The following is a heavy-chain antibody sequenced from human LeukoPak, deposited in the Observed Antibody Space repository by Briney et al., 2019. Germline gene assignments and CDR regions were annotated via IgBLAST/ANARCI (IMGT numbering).Heavy chain of an antibody. CDR2: ISSSSSYI. Sequence: GGSLRLSCAASGFTFDDYGMSWVRQAPGKGLEWVSSISSSSSYIYYADSVKGRFTISRDNAKNSLYLQMNSLRAEDTAVYYCARDYFPDSSGFLFSFDYWGQGTLVTVSS. D-gene: IGHD3-22*01. V-gene: IGHV3-21*01. CDR3: ARDYFPDSSGFLFSFDY. CDR1: GFTFDDYG. J-gene: IGHJ4*02.